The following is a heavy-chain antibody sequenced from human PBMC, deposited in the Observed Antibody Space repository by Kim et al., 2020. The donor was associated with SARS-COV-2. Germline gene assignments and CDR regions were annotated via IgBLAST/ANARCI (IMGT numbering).Heavy chain of an antibody. Sequence: SETLSLTCAVYGGSFSGYYWSWIRQPPGKGLEWIGEINHSGSTNYNPSLKSRVTISVDTSKNQFSLKLSSVTAADTAVYYCAIQYYYDSSGYQEADYWGQGTLVTVSS. CDR2: INHSGST. CDR1: GGSFSGYY. J-gene: IGHJ4*02. V-gene: IGHV4-34*01. D-gene: IGHD3-22*01. CDR3: AIQYYYDSSGYQEADY.